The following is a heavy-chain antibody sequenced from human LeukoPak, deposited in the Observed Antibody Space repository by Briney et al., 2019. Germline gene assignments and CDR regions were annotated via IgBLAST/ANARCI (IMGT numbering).Heavy chain of an antibody. CDR1: GYTFTSYD. V-gene: IGHV1-8*01. D-gene: IGHD3-9*01. J-gene: IGHJ3*02. Sequence: GASVKVSCKASGYTFTSYDINWVRQATEQGLEWMGWMNPNSGNTGYAQKFQGRVTMTRNTSISTAYMELSSLRSEDTAVYYCARVLRYFDWLLYGPDAFDIWGQGTMVTVSS. CDR3: ARVLRYFDWLLYGPDAFDI. CDR2: MNPNSGNT.